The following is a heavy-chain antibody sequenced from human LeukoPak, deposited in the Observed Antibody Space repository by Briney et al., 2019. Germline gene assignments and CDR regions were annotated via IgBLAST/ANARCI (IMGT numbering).Heavy chain of an antibody. V-gene: IGHV4-34*01. J-gene: IGHJ4*02. D-gene: IGHD5-12*01. CDR2: INHSGST. CDR3: ARKGRGRASDY. CDR1: GGSFSGYY. Sequence: SETLSLTCAVYGGSFSGYYWSWIRQPPGKGLEWIGEINHSGSTNYIPSLKSRVTISVDTSKNQFSLKLSSVTAADTAVYYCARKGRGRASDYWGQGTLVTVSS.